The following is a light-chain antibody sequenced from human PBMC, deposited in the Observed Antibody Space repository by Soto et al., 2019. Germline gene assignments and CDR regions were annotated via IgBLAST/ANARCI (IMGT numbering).Light chain of an antibody. V-gene: IGKV3-20*01. CDR3: QQYSDSPRT. CDR2: SAT. J-gene: IGKJ1*01. Sequence: PADRATLSCRASQPSAGNLLAWYHQKPGQAPRLLIHSATSRATGIPDRFSASGTGTDFTLTISRLEPEDFAVYYCQQYSDSPRTFGQGTKVDIK. CDR1: QPSAGNL.